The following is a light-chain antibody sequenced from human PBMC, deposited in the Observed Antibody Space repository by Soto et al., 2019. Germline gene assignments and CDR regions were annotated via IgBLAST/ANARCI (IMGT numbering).Light chain of an antibody. CDR2: ATS. J-gene: IGKJ1*01. Sequence: DIQMTQSPSSLSASVGDRVIITCRASQPISTNLNWYQQKPGKAPNLLIYATSSLQSGVPSRFIGSGSGTDFALTISSLQPEDFATYYCQQSYSTTWTLGQGTKVEIK. V-gene: IGKV1-39*01. CDR1: QPISTN. CDR3: QQSYSTTWT.